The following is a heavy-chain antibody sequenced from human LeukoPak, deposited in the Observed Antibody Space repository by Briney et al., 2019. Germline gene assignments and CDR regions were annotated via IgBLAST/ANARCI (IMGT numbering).Heavy chain of an antibody. D-gene: IGHD3-16*02. V-gene: IGHV3-21*04. J-gene: IGHJ3*02. CDR3: ARGFSYDYIWGSYRSTVNDAFDI. CDR1: GFTFSSYS. CDR2: ITRSNYI. Sequence: PGGSLRLSCAASGFTFSSYSMNWVRQAPGKGLEWVSSITRSNYIYYADSVKGRFTISRDNAKNSLSLQMNRLRAEDTALYYCARGFSYDYIWGSYRSTVNDAFDIWGQGTVVTVSS.